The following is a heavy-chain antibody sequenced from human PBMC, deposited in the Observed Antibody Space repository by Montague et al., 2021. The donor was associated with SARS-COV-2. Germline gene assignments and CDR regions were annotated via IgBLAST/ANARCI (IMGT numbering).Heavy chain of an antibody. V-gene: IGHV4-59*01. CDR3: ARVRGNTIFGVVIISALDI. J-gene: IGHJ3*02. Sequence: STNYNPSLKSRVAISVDTSKNQFSLKLSSVTAADTAVYYCARVRGNTIFGVVIISALDIGGQGKMVTVPS. D-gene: IGHD3-3*01. CDR2: ST.